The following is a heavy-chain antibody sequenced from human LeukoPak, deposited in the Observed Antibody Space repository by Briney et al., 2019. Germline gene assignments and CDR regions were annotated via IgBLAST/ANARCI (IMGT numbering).Heavy chain of an antibody. CDR2: INTNTGNP. CDR1: GYTFTSYA. J-gene: IGHJ2*01. D-gene: IGHD6-19*01. Sequence: ASVKVSCKASGYTFTSYAMNWVRQAPGQGLEWMGWINTNTGNPTYAQGFTGRFVFSLDTSVSTAYLQISSLKAEDTAVYYCARGRYSSGWYSGGHWYFDLWGRGTLVTVSS. V-gene: IGHV7-4-1*02. CDR3: ARGRYSSGWYSGGHWYFDL.